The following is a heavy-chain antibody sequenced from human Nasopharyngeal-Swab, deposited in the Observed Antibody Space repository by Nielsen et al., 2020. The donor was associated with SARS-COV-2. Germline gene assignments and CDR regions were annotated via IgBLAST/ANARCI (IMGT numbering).Heavy chain of an antibody. CDR3: ARDAPAHYGAFY. Sequence: GGSLRLSCAASGFTFSSFGMHWVRQAPGKGLEWVAFIAPDASNEYYGDSVKGRFSISRDSSKNTLYLQMDRLRGEDTAVYYCARDAPAHYGAFYWGRGTLVTVSS. CDR2: IAPDASNE. V-gene: IGHV3-30*03. J-gene: IGHJ4*02. D-gene: IGHD4-17*01. CDR1: GFTFSSFG.